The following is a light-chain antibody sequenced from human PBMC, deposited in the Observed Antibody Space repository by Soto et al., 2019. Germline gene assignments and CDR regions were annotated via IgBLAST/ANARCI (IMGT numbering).Light chain of an antibody. V-gene: IGKV1-39*01. Sequence: DIQMTQSPSSLSASVGDRVTITWRVSQSISSYFNWYQQQPGKAPKLLIYAASSLQSGVPSRFSGSGSGTDFTLTISSLQPEDFATYYCQQLNSYPITFGQGTRLEIK. CDR2: AAS. CDR1: QSISSY. J-gene: IGKJ5*01. CDR3: QQLNSYPIT.